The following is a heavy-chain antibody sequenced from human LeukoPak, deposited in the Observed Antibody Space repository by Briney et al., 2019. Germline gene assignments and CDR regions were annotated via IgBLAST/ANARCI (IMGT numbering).Heavy chain of an antibody. CDR2: INPNSGDT. CDR3: ARTLVVINDAFDI. V-gene: IGHV1-2*02. CDR1: GYTFTGYY. J-gene: IGHJ3*02. Sequence: ASVKVSCKTSGYTFTGYYIHWVRQAPGQGLEWMGWINPNSGDTNYAQKFQGRVSMTGDTSISTAYMELSRLRADDTAVYYCARTLVVINDAFDIWGQGTMVTVSS. D-gene: IGHD3-22*01.